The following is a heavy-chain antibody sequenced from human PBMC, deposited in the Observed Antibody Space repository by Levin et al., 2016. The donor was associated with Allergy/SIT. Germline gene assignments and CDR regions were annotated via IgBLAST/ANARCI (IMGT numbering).Heavy chain of an antibody. Sequence: RQAPGKGLEWIAYISTRATSSFYSNYADSVKDRVVISRDDATNSLSLLMTSLRPEDTATYYCARRPATSPMYHYYMDVWGRGTTVTISS. D-gene: IGHD5-24*01. V-gene: IGHV3-11*06. CDR3: ARRPATSPMYHYYMDV. CDR2: ISTRATSSFYS. J-gene: IGHJ6*03.